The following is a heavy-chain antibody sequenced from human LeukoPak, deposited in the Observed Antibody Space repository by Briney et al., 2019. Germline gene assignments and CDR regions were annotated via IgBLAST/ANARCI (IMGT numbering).Heavy chain of an antibody. V-gene: IGHV3-9*01. Sequence: GGSLRLSCAASGFTFDDYAMHWVRQAPGKGLEWVSGISWNSGSIGYADSVKGRFTISRDNAKNSLYLQMNSLKVEDTAVYYCARDRYLSAAWGQGTLVTVSS. CDR2: ISWNSGSI. CDR3: ARDRYLSAA. D-gene: IGHD3-9*01. CDR1: GFTFDDYA. J-gene: IGHJ4*02.